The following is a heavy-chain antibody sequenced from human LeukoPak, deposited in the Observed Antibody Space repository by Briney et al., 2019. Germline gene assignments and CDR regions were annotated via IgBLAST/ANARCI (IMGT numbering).Heavy chain of an antibody. CDR3: ARVPGDDFWSGFRGDGFDI. CDR1: GYTFTSYD. Sequence: SSVKDSFKSSGYTFTSYDINWVRQATGQGLEWMGRMNPNSRNTDYARTFQGRVSMTSDTSISTAYMELSSLKSEDTAVYYCARVPGDDFWSGFRGDGFDIWGQGTMVTVSS. V-gene: IGHV1-8*01. D-gene: IGHD3-3*01. J-gene: IGHJ3*02. CDR2: MNPNSRNT.